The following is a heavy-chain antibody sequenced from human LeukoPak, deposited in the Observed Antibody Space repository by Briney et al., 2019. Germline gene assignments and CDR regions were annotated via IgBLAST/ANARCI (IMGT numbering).Heavy chain of an antibody. CDR2: IKEDGSEK. D-gene: IGHD3-22*01. CDR3: ARDSSGYQ. CDR1: GFTFSTYW. J-gene: IGHJ4*02. Sequence: PGGSLRLSCAASGFTFSTYWMSWVRQAPGKGLEWVDNIKEDGSEKYYGDSVKGRFTISRDNAKISLYLQMNSLRAEETAVYYCARDSSGYQWGQGTLVTVSS. V-gene: IGHV3-7*01.